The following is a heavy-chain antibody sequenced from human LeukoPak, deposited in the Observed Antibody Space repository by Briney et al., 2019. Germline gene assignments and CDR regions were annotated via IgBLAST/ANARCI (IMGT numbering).Heavy chain of an antibody. D-gene: IGHD3-9*01. CDR3: ARVDILTGYYIPDY. CDR2: INTNTGNP. Sequence: ASVKVSCKASGYTFTSYAMNWVRQAPGQGLEWMGWINTNTGNPTYAQGFIGRFAFSLDTSVSTAYLQISSLKAEDTAVYYCARVDILTGYYIPDYWGQGTLVTVSS. J-gene: IGHJ4*02. V-gene: IGHV7-4-1*02. CDR1: GYTFTSYA.